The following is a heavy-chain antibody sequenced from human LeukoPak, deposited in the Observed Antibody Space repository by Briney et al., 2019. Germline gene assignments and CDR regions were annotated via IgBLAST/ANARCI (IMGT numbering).Heavy chain of an antibody. CDR3: AKDMTQFWSGPDY. J-gene: IGHJ4*02. Sequence: PGGSPRLSCAASGFTFSDYYMSWVRQAPGKGLEWVTVISYDGSNKYFADSVKGRFTISRDNSKNTLFLQMNSLRAEDTAVYYCAKDMTQFWSGPDYWGQGTLVTVSS. CDR2: ISYDGSNK. CDR1: GFTFSDYY. V-gene: IGHV3-30*18. D-gene: IGHD3-3*01.